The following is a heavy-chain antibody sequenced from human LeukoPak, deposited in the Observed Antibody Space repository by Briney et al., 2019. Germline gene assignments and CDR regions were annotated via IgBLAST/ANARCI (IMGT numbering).Heavy chain of an antibody. J-gene: IGHJ3*02. V-gene: IGHV3-7*01. CDR3: ARYDYGDYGPIDAFDI. CDR1: GLTFSSYW. CDR2: IKQDGSEK. D-gene: IGHD4-17*01. Sequence: GGSLRLSCAASGLTFSSYWMSWVRQAPGKGLEWVANIKQDGSEKYYADSVKGRFTISRDNAKNSLYLQMNSLRAEDTAVYYCARYDYGDYGPIDAFDIWGQGTMVTVSS.